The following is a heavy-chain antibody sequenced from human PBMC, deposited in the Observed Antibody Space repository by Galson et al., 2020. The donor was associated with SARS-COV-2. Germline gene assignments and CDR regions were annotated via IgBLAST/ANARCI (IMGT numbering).Heavy chain of an antibody. CDR3: ARGSRSNAFDI. CDR1: GFPFSTYG. V-gene: IGHV3-33*01. J-gene: IGHJ3*02. Sequence: TGGSLSLSCEASGFPFSTYGMDWVRPAPGKGLEWAAVIWYDGSNKYYADSVKGRFTISRDNSKNTLYLQMNSLRADDTAVYYCARGSRSNAFDIWGQGTMVTVSS. CDR2: IWYDGSNK. D-gene: IGHD3-10*01.